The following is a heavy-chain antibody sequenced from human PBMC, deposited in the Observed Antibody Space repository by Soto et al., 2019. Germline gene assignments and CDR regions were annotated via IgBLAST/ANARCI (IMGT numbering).Heavy chain of an antibody. CDR1: GDSVSSNSAA. CDR3: AREKMATISSAGGYDSSGYYYDDAFDI. J-gene: IGHJ3*02. V-gene: IGHV6-1*01. Sequence: PSQTLSLTCAISGDSVSSNSAAWNWIRQSPSRGLEWLGRTYYRSKWYNDYAVSVKSRITINPDTSKNQFSLQLNSVTPEDTAVYYCAREKMATISSAGGYDSSGYYYDDAFDIWGQGTTVTVSS. D-gene: IGHD3-22*01. CDR2: TYYRSKWYN.